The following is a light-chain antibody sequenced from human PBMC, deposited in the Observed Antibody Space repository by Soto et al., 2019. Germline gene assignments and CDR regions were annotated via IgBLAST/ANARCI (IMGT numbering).Light chain of an antibody. Sequence: EVVLTQSPGTLSLSPGERATLSCRASQAVSSILLAWYQQKPGQAPRLLIYGASSRATGIPDRFSGSGSGKDFTLTFIILLPEDFAVYYCQQHGTSPIFGGGTKVDIK. J-gene: IGKJ4*01. CDR2: GAS. CDR1: QAVSSIL. CDR3: QQHGTSPI. V-gene: IGKV3-20*01.